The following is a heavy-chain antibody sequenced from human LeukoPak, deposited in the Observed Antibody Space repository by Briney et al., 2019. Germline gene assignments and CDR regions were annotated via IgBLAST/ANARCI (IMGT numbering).Heavy chain of an antibody. D-gene: IGHD3-3*01. CDR1: GYTYTGYY. CDR2: ISPNSGGT. CDR3: ARDPTRGYDFWSGYYEGGDY. V-gene: IGHV1-2*02. Sequence: ASVKVSCKASGYTYTGYYMLWVRQAPGQGLEWMGWISPNSGGTNYAQKFQGRVTMTRDTSISTAYMELSRLRSDDTAVYYCARDPTRGYDFWSGYYEGGDYWGQGTLVTVSS. J-gene: IGHJ4*02.